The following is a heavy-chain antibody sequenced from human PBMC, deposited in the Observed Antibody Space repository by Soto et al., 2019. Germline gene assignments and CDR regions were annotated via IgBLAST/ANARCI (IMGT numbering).Heavy chain of an antibody. J-gene: IGHJ4*02. D-gene: IGHD1-7*01. V-gene: IGHV4-39*01. Sequence: SETLSLTCTVSGGSISSSSYYWGWIRQPPGKGLEWIGSIYYSGSTYYNPSLKSRVTISVDTSKNQFSLKLSSVTAADTAVYYCARGNYPLYYFDYWGQGTLVTVSS. CDR1: GGSISSSSYY. CDR2: IYYSGST. CDR3: ARGNYPLYYFDY.